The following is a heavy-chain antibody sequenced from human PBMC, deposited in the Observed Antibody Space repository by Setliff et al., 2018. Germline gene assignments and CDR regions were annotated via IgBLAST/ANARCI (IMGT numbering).Heavy chain of an antibody. Sequence: PGGSLRLSCAASGFTFSSYWMSWVRQAPGKGLEWVANIKQDGSEKYYEDSVKGRFTISRDNAKNSLYLQMNSLRAEDTAVYYCAREKMATNYYYYYMDVWGKGTTVTVSS. CDR3: AREKMATNYYYYYMDV. V-gene: IGHV3-7*01. J-gene: IGHJ6*03. CDR2: IKQDGSEK. CDR1: GFTFSSYW. D-gene: IGHD5-12*01.